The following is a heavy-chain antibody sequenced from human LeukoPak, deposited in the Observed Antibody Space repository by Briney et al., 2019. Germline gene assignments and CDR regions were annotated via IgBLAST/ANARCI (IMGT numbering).Heavy chain of an antibody. J-gene: IGHJ6*02. D-gene: IGHD2-8*01. CDR3: ARDEMGDV. CDR2: IYYTGST. CDR1: GGSISSYY. V-gene: IGHV4-59*01. Sequence: SETLSLTCTVSGGSISSYYWSWIRKPPGKGLEWIGYIYYTGSTNYNPALKSRVTISVDTSKNQFSLKLNSVTAADTAVYYCARDEMGDVWGQGTTVTVSS.